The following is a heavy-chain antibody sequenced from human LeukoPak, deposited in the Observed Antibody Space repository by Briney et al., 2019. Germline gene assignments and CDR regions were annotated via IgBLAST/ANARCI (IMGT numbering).Heavy chain of an antibody. Sequence: SETLSLTCTVSGGSISSYYWSWIRQPAGKGLEWIGRIYTSGSTNFSPSLKSRVTISVGTSKNQFSLRLSSVTAADTAVYYCARGCGGSCYPRWGQGTLVTVSS. D-gene: IGHD2-15*01. CDR1: GGSISSYY. CDR2: IYTSGST. J-gene: IGHJ4*02. CDR3: ARGCGGSCYPR. V-gene: IGHV4-4*07.